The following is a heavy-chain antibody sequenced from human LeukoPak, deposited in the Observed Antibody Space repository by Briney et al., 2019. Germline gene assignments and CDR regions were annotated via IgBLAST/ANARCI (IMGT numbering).Heavy chain of an antibody. J-gene: IGHJ5*02. CDR2: MNPNSGNT. CDR3: ARGHRGRSGITMIARQFDP. Sequence: GASVKVSCKASRYTFTSYDINWVRQATGQGLEWMGWMNPNSGNTGYAQKFQGRVTMTRNTSISTAYMELSSLRSEDTAVYYCARGHRGRSGITMIARQFDPWGQGTLVTVSS. CDR1: RYTFTSYD. D-gene: IGHD3-22*01. V-gene: IGHV1-8*01.